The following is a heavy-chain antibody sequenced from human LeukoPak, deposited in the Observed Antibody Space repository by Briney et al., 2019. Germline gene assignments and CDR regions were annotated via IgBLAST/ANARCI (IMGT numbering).Heavy chain of an antibody. V-gene: IGHV4-34*01. CDR2: INHTGST. Sequence: SETLSLTCAVYGGSFSAYSWSWIRQPPGKGLEWIGEINHTGSTDYNPSLKSRLTISVDTSKNQFSLKLSSVTAADTAVYYCARALDGYNSLNAEEHYYFDYWGQGTLVTVSS. CDR1: GGSFSAYS. D-gene: IGHD5-24*01. CDR3: ARALDGYNSLNAEEHYYFDY. J-gene: IGHJ4*02.